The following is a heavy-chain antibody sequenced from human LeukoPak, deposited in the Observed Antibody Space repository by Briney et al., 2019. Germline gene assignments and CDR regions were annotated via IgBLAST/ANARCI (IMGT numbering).Heavy chain of an antibody. Sequence: EASVKVSCKASGYTFTTYSMHWVRQARGQGLEWMGIINPNGGGTSYAQKFQGRVTMTRDTSTSTVYMELYSLRSEDTAVYYCAREGSSGYYYFDYWGQGTLVTVSS. J-gene: IGHJ4*02. CDR1: GYTFTTYS. CDR3: AREGSSGYYYFDY. D-gene: IGHD3-22*01. V-gene: IGHV1-46*01. CDR2: INPNGGGT.